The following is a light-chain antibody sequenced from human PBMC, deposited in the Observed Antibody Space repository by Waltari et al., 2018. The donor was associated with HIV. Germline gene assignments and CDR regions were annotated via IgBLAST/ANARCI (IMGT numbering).Light chain of an antibody. CDR1: NSGLQS. J-gene: IGLJ3*02. CDR2: DDT. CDR3: QMWDDDTNSVL. V-gene: IGLV3-21*02. Sequence: SYVLTQPPSVSVAPGQTARISCGGNNSGLQSVPWSQQKPGQAPVLVVYDDTDRPSGIPVRFSGSNSGNTATLIISGVEAGDEADYYCQMWDDDTNSVLFGGGTKLTVL.